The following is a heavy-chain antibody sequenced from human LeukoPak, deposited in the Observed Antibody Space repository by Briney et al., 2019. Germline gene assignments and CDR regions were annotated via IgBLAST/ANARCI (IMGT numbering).Heavy chain of an antibody. Sequence: GGSLRLSCAASGFTFSSYWMSRVRRAPGRGLEGVDNIKQDGSEKYYVDSVKGRFTISRDNAKNSVYLQMNSLRAEDTAVYYCARVPQLYGGNSHWGQGTLVTVSS. CDR1: GFTFSSYW. CDR2: IKQDGSEK. CDR3: ARVPQLYGGNSH. V-gene: IGHV3-7*01. D-gene: IGHD4-23*01. J-gene: IGHJ4*02.